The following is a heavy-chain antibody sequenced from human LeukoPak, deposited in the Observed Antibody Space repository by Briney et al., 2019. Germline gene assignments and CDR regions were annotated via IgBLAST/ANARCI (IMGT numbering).Heavy chain of an antibody. CDR3: AKGVGGSLHY. CDR2: ISGSGGST. Sequence: GGSLRLSCAASGFIFSNYAMSWVRQAPGKGLEWVSAISGSGGSTYYADSVKGRFTISRDNSKNTLYLQVDSLRAEDTAVYYCAKGVGGSLHYWGQGTLLTVSP. V-gene: IGHV3-23*01. J-gene: IGHJ4*02. D-gene: IGHD1-26*01. CDR1: GFIFSNYA.